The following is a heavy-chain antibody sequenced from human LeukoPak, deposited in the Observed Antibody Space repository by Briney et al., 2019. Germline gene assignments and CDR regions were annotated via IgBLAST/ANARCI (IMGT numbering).Heavy chain of an antibody. CDR3: AKDDFYYGSGSYPDY. CDR1: GFTFSSYG. Sequence: TGGSLRLSCAVSGFTFSSYGMHWVRQAPGKGLEWVSFIRYDGSNKFYVDSVKGRFTISRDNSKNTLYLQMNSLRTEDTAVYYCAKDDFYYGSGSYPDYWGQGTLVTVSS. CDR2: IRYDGSNK. J-gene: IGHJ4*02. V-gene: IGHV3-30*02. D-gene: IGHD3-10*01.